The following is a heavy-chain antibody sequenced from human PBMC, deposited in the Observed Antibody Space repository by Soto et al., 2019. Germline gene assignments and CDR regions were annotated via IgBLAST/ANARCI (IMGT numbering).Heavy chain of an antibody. CDR3: ARVWAYSSSWYGPMDV. CDR1: GNTVPNYA. CDR2: INPSGGST. V-gene: IGHV1-46*01. J-gene: IGHJ6*02. Sequence: ASVKVSCKASGNTVPNYAIHWVRQAPGQGLEWMGIINPSGGSTSYAQKFQGRVTMTRDTSTSTVYMELSSLRSEDTAVYYCARVWAYSSSWYGPMDVWGQGTTVTVSS. D-gene: IGHD6-13*01.